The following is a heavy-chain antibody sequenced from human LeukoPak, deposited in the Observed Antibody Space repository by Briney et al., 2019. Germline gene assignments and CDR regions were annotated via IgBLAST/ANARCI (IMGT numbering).Heavy chain of an antibody. V-gene: IGHV4-59*01. J-gene: IGHJ3*02. D-gene: IGHD3-10*01. CDR3: ARSDYHNSGSHTVFDAFDI. CDR2: IDDSGNT. Sequence: SETLSLTCTVSGGSISRYYWSWIRRPPGKGLEWLGYIDDSGNTNYNPSLKSQVTISVDKSKNQFTLKLSFVTAADTAMYYCARSDYHNSGSHTVFDAFDIWGQGTRVTVSS. CDR1: GGSISRYY.